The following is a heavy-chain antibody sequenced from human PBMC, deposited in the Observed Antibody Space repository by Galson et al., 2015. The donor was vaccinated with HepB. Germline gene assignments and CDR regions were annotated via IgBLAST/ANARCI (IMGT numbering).Heavy chain of an antibody. V-gene: IGHV4-39*07. Sequence: ETLSLTCPVSGGSIISSTYYWGWIRQPPGRGLEWVGSFVYSGSTYYNPSLKSRVTVSVDTSRNQFSLKVSSLTAADTAVYYCTRSCDYSSACYWGQGTLVTVSS. D-gene: IGHD4-11*01. CDR1: GGSIISSTYY. J-gene: IGHJ4*02. CDR3: TRSCDYSSACY. CDR2: FVYSGST.